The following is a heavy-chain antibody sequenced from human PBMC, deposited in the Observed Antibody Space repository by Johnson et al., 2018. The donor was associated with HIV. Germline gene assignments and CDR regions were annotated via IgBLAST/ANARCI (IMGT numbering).Heavy chain of an antibody. CDR2: IYSSGSA. CDR3: ARTTRYFDCDAFDI. CDR1: GFTFSDYY. D-gene: IGHD3-9*01. V-gene: IGHV3-66*01. Sequence: VQLVESGGGLVKPGGSLRLSCAASGFTFSDYYMSWIRQAPGQGLEWVSVIYSSGSAYNADSMKGRFTISRDNSKNTLYLQMNSLRAEDTALYYCARTTRYFDCDAFDIWGRGTMVTVSS. J-gene: IGHJ3*02.